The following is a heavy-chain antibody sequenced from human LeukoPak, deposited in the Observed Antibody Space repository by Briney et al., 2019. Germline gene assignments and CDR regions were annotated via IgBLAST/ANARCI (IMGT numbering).Heavy chain of an antibody. Sequence: PSETLSLTCTVSGGSISSGGYYWSWISQHPGKGLEWIGYIYYSGSTYYNPSLKSRVTISVDTSKNQFSLKLSSVTAADTAVYYCARDLYDSSGSYAFDIWGQGTMVTVSS. J-gene: IGHJ3*02. CDR2: IYYSGST. V-gene: IGHV4-31*03. D-gene: IGHD3-22*01. CDR3: ARDLYDSSGSYAFDI. CDR1: GGSISSGGYY.